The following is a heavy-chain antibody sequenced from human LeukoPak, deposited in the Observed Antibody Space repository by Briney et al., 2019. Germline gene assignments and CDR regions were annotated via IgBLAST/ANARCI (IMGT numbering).Heavy chain of an antibody. Sequence: PSETLSLTCTVSGGSISSSSYYWSWIRQPPGKGLEWIGYIYYSGSTNYNPSLKSRVTISVDTSKNQFSLKLSSVTAADTAVYYCARRPTSRVSVGAFDIWGQGTMVTVSS. V-gene: IGHV4-61*01. CDR1: GGSISSSSYY. CDR2: IYYSGST. CDR3: ARRPTSRVSVGAFDI. D-gene: IGHD2-2*01. J-gene: IGHJ3*02.